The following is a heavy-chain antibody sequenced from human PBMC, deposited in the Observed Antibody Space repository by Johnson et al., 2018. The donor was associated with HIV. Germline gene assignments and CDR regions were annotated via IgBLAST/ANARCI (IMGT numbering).Heavy chain of an antibody. J-gene: IGHJ3*02. CDR2: LSGSGVST. D-gene: IGHD1-7*01. V-gene: IGHV3-23*04. CDR1: GFIFSGYA. Sequence: RLVESGGGLVQPGGSLRLSCAASGFIFSGYAMNWVRQAPGKGLEWVSALSGSGVSTYYADSVKGRFTISRDNSKNTLYLQMNSLRAEDTAVYYCAKDQGNFRFAFDIWGQGTLVTVSS. CDR3: AKDQGNFRFAFDI.